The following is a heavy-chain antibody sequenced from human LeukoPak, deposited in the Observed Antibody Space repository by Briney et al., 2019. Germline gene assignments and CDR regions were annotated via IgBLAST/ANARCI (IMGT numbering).Heavy chain of an antibody. CDR3: ARGDYYDSSGYYYGDY. CDR1: GGTFSSYA. J-gene: IGHJ4*02. CDR2: IIPIFGTA. Sequence: GASVKVSCKASGGTFSSYAISWVRQAPGQGLEWMGGIIPIFGTANYAQKFQGRVTITADESTSTAYMELSSLRSEDTAVYYCARGDYYDSSGYYYGDYWGQGTLVTVSS. V-gene: IGHV1-69*13. D-gene: IGHD3-22*01.